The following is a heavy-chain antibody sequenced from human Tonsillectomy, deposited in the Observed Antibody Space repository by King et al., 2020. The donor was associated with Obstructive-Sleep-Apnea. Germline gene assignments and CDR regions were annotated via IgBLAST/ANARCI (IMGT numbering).Heavy chain of an antibody. J-gene: IGHJ4*02. Sequence: VQLVESGGGVVQPGRSLRLSCAASGFTFSSYGMHWVRQAPGKGLEWVTVISTDGSNKYYTDSVKGRFTISRDNSKNTLYLQMNSLRAEDTAMYYCAKDYGWQRDYYDSSGYLHFDYWGQGTLVTVSS. CDR1: GFTFSSYG. V-gene: IGHV3-30*18. CDR2: ISTDGSNK. CDR3: AKDYGWQRDYYDSSGYLHFDY. D-gene: IGHD3-22*01.